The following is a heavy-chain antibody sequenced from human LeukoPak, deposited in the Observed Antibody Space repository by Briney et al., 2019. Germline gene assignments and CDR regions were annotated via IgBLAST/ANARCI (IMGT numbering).Heavy chain of an antibody. J-gene: IGHJ4*02. V-gene: IGHV4-34*01. CDR2: INHSGST. CDR3: ARCAATYSSSWYSH. Sequence: PSETLSLTCAVYGGSFSGYYWSWIRQPPGKGLEWIGEINHSGSTNYNPSLKSRVTISVDTFKNQFSLKLSSVTAADTAVYYCARCAATYSSSWYSHWGQGTLVTVSS. D-gene: IGHD6-13*01. CDR1: GGSFSGYY.